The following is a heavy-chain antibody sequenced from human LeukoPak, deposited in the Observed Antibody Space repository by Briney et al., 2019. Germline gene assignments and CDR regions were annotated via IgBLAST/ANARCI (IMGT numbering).Heavy chain of an antibody. Sequence: PGGSLRLSCAASGFTFSSYSMNWVRQAPGKGLEWVSSISSSSSYIYYADSVKGRFTISRDDAKNSLYLQMNSLRAEDTAVYYCARDSGYDQPFDYWGQGTLVTVSS. V-gene: IGHV3-21*01. CDR3: ARDSGYDQPFDY. D-gene: IGHD5-12*01. CDR2: ISSSSSYI. CDR1: GFTFSSYS. J-gene: IGHJ4*02.